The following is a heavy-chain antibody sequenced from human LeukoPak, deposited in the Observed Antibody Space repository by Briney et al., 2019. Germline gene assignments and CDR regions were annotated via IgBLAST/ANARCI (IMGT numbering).Heavy chain of an antibody. CDR2: ISSSGITI. V-gene: IGHV3-48*03. D-gene: IGHD6-13*01. CDR3: ARGGTSGYSSSLHFWGGNYYFDY. J-gene: IGHJ4*02. CDR1: EFTFSSYE. Sequence: GGSLRLSCAASEFTFSSYEMNWVRQAPGKGLEWVSYISSSGITILYADSVKGRFSISRDNAKNSLFLQMNSLRAGDTAVYYCARGGTSGYSSSLHFWGGNYYFDYWGQGTLVTVSS.